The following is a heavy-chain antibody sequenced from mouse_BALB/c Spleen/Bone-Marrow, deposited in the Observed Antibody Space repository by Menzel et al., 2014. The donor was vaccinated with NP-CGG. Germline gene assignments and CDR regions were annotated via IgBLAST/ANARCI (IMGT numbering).Heavy chain of an antibody. CDR1: GFDFSRYW. CDR3: ARAKYGNPWFAY. Sequence: EVKLVESGGGLVQPGGSLKLSCAASGFDFSRYWMNWVRQAPGNGLEWIGEINPDSSTINYTPSLKDKFIISRDNAKNTLYLQMNKVRSEDTALYYCARAKYGNPWFAYWGQGTLVTVSA. V-gene: IGHV4-1*02. J-gene: IGHJ3*01. CDR2: INPDSSTI. D-gene: IGHD2-10*02.